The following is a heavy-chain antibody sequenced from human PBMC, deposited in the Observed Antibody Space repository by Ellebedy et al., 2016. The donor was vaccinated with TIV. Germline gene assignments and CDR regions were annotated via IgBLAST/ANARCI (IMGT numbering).Heavy chain of an antibody. V-gene: IGHV3-66*01. CDR1: GFTVSSNY. J-gene: IGHJ3*02. D-gene: IGHD2-15*01. CDR2: IYSGGTT. Sequence: GGSLRLSCTASGFTVSSNYMSWVRQAPGKGLEWVSLIYSGGTTYYADSVKGRFTISRDNPKNTLELQMNSLRPEDTAVYYCASETFNDVDLLVWGVFDIWGQGTMVTVSS. CDR3: ASETFNDVDLLVWGVFDI.